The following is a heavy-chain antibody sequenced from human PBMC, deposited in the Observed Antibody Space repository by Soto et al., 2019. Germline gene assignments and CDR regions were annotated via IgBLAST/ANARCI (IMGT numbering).Heavy chain of an antibody. Sequence: PSETLSLTCTVSGGSISSGDYYWSWIRQPPGKGLEWIGYVYYSGRTYYNPSLKSRVTISVDTSKNQFSLKLSSVTAADTAVYYCARASDNNLDYWAQGTLVTVSS. CDR3: ARASDNNLDY. V-gene: IGHV4-30-4*01. J-gene: IGHJ4*02. CDR1: GGSISSGDYY. CDR2: VYYSGRT. D-gene: IGHD1-1*01.